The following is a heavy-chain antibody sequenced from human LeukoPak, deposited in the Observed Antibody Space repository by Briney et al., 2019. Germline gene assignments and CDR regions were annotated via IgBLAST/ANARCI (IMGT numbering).Heavy chain of an antibody. Sequence: SETLSLTCAVYGGSFSDYYWTWIRQPPGKGLEWIGEINHSGSPNNNPSLKSRVSISFDTSKNQFSLKLTSVTAADTAVYYCARELTAVAGLYYYYYMDVWGKGTTVTVSS. CDR1: GGSFSDYY. V-gene: IGHV4-34*01. CDR3: ARELTAVAGLYYYYYMDV. CDR2: INHSGSP. J-gene: IGHJ6*03. D-gene: IGHD6-19*01.